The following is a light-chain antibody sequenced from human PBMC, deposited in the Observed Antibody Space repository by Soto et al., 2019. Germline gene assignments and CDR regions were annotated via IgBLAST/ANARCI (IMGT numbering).Light chain of an antibody. Sequence: QSVLTQPPSASGTPGQRVTISCSGSRSNIGSNTVNWYQHLPGTAPKLLIYSNNQRPSGVPDRFSGSKSGTAASLAIGGLQSEDEDDYYCAAWDDSLNGRVFGGGTKLTVL. CDR2: SNN. V-gene: IGLV1-44*01. CDR1: RSNIGSNT. CDR3: AAWDDSLNGRV. J-gene: IGLJ3*02.